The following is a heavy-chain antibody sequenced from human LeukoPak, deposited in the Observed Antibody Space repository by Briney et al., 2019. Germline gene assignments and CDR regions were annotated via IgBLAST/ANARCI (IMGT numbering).Heavy chain of an antibody. CDR3: ARGRLYYDILTDYSYYYGMDV. V-gene: IGHV3-21*01. CDR2: ISSSSSYI. CDR1: EFTFSTYS. J-gene: IGHJ6*04. Sequence: KTGGSLRLSCAASEFTFSTYSMNWLRQAPGKGLEWVSSISSSSSYIYYADSVKGRFTISRDNAKNSLYLQMNSLRAEDTAVYYCARGRLYYDILTDYSYYYGMDVWGKGTTVTVSS. D-gene: IGHD3-9*01.